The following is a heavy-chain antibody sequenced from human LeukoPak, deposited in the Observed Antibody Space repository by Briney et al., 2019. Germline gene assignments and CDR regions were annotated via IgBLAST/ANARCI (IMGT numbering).Heavy chain of an antibody. CDR3: ARAPYYYDSSGYFQH. CDR2: ISSSGSTM. CDR1: GFTFNSYE. J-gene: IGHJ1*01. V-gene: IGHV3-48*03. Sequence: PGGSLRLSCAASGFTFNSYEMNWVRQAPGKGLEWVSYISSSGSTMYYADSVKGRFTISRDNAKNSLYLQLNSLRAEDTAVYYCARAPYYYDSSGYFQHWGQGTLVTVSS. D-gene: IGHD3-22*01.